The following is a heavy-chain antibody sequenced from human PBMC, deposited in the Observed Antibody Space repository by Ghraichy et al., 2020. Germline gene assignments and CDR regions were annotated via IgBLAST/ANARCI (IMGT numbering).Heavy chain of an antibody. V-gene: IGHV4-59*01. Sequence: SETLSLTCTDSGGSISRYYWSWIRQPPGKGLEWIGYIYYSGSTNYNPSLKSRVTISVDTSKNQFSLKLSSVTAADTAVYYCARHRFGVGWFDPWGQGTLVTVSS. CDR3: ARHRFGVGWFDP. CDR1: GGSISRYY. D-gene: IGHD3-16*01. CDR2: IYYSGST. J-gene: IGHJ5*02.